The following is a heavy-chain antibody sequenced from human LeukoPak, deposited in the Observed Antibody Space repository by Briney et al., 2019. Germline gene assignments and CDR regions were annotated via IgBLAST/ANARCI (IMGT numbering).Heavy chain of an antibody. CDR2: IRYDGSHK. CDR1: GFTFSGHG. Sequence: GGSLRLACTASGFTFSGHGMHWVRHAPGKGREWVAFIRYDGSHKYYADSVKGRFPVSRDHFKNTLSLQMNSLRAEDTAVYYCAKDISCTGGGFCPKVYDYGGQGTLVTVSS. V-gene: IGHV3-30*02. CDR3: AKDISCTGGGFCPKVYDY. D-gene: IGHD2-8*02. J-gene: IGHJ4*02.